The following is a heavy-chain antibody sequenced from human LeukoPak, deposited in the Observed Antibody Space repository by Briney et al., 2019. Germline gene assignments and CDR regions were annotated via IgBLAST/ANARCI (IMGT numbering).Heavy chain of an antibody. CDR2: ITGSGGST. Sequence: GGSLRLSCAASGFTFSSYAMNWVRQAPEKGLEWVSAITGSGGSTFYADSLKGRFTISRDNSKNTLYLQMDSLRAEDTAVYYCAKGRAAVVGTYDCWGQETLVTVSS. D-gene: IGHD6-19*01. CDR3: AKGRAAVVGTYDC. J-gene: IGHJ4*02. CDR1: GFTFSSYA. V-gene: IGHV3-23*01.